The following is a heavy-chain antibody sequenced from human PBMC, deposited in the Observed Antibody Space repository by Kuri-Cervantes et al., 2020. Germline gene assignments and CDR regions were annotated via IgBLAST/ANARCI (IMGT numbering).Heavy chain of an antibody. V-gene: IGHV2-5*02. D-gene: IGHD3-9*01. J-gene: IGHJ5*02. CDR3: AYGSITVLALVVHGARLINWFDP. CDR1: GFSLSTSGVG. CDR2: IYWDDDK. Sequence: SGPTLVKPTQTLTLTCTFSGFSLSTSGVGVGWIRQPPGKALEWLALIYWDDDKRYSPSLKSRLTITKDTSKNQVVLTMTNMDPVDTATYYCAYGSITVLALVVHGARLINWFDPWGPGTLVTVSS.